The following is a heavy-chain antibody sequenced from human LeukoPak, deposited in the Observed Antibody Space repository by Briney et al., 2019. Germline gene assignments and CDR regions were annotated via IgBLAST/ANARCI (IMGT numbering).Heavy chain of an antibody. Sequence: PGGSLRLSCAASGFTFSSYSMNWDRQAPGKGLEWVSSISSSSSYIYYADSVKGRFTISRDNAKNSLYLQMNSLRAEDTAVYYCASEYYDSSGYYYWGQGTLVTVSS. D-gene: IGHD3-22*01. J-gene: IGHJ4*02. CDR2: ISSSSSYI. CDR1: GFTFSSYS. V-gene: IGHV3-21*01. CDR3: ASEYYDSSGYYY.